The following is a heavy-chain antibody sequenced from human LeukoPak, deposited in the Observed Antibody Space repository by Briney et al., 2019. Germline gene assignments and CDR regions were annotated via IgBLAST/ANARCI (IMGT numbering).Heavy chain of an antibody. CDR2: IIPIFGTA. D-gene: IGHD2-2*02. CDR3: ARAIPFDYYYYYMDV. J-gene: IGHJ6*03. V-gene: IGHV1-69*05. Sequence: GASVKVSCKASGGTFSSYAISWVRQAPGQGLEWMGRIIPIFGTANYAQKFQGRVTITTDESTSTAYMELSSLRSEDTAVYYCARAIPFDYYYYYMDVWGKGTTVPVSS. CDR1: GGTFSSYA.